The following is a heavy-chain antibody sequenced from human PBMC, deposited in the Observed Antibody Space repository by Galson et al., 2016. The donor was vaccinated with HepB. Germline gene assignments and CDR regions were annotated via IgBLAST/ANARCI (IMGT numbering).Heavy chain of an antibody. Sequence: SVKVSCKASGYSFTSYGISWVRQAPGQGLEWMGWISVYDANTNYAHKLQGRVTMNTDTSTSTAYMELRSLGSDDTAVYYCAKVEGSTIFGVVITPYYFDYWGQGTLVTVSS. J-gene: IGHJ4*02. CDR3: AKVEGSTIFGVVITPYYFDY. V-gene: IGHV1-18*01. D-gene: IGHD3-3*01. CDR1: GYSFTSYG. CDR2: ISVYDANT.